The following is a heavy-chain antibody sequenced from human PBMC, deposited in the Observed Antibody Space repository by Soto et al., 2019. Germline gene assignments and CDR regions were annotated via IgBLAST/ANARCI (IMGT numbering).Heavy chain of an antibody. CDR3: STRMTAHFDY. J-gene: IGHJ4*02. Sequence: PGGSLRLSCAASGFTFSSYTMNWVRQAPGKGLEWVSTISDSVTDHTHYADSVRGRFTISRDDSRNTLYLQMDSLRAEDTAVYYCSTRMTAHFDYWGRGTLVNVSS. D-gene: IGHD2-21*02. CDR1: GFTFSSYT. CDR2: ISDSVTDHT. V-gene: IGHV3-23*01.